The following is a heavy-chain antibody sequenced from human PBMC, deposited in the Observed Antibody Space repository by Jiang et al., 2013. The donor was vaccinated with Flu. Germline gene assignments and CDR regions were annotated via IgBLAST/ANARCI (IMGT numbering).Heavy chain of an antibody. J-gene: IGHJ4*02. D-gene: IGHD1-26*01. Sequence: GFTFSSYAMSWVRQAPGKGLEWVSAISGSGGSTYYADSVKGRFTISRDNSKNTLYLQMNSLRAEDTAVYYCAKDGNLVGAPYWGQGTLVTVSS. CDR3: AKDGNLVGAPY. CDR1: GFTFSSYA. V-gene: IGHV3-23*01. CDR2: ISGSGGST.